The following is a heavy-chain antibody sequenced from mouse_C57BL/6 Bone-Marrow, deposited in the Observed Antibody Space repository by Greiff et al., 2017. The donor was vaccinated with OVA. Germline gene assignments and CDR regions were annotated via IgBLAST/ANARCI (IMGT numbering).Heavy chain of an antibody. J-gene: IGHJ4*01. CDR3: TSGYYAMDY. Sequence: VQLQQSGAELVRPGASVKLSCTASGFNIKDDYMHWVKQRPEQGLEWIGWIDPENGDTEYASKFQGKATITADTSSTTAYLQLSSLTSEDTAVYYCTSGYYAMDYWGQGTSVTVSS. V-gene: IGHV14-4*01. CDR1: GFNIKDDY. CDR2: IDPENGDT.